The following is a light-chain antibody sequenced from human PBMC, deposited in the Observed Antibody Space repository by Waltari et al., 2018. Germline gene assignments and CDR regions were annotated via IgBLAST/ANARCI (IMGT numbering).Light chain of an antibody. V-gene: IGKV1-5*03. CDR3: QQYNTYWT. CDR2: KAS. Sequence: IQMTQSPSTLSASVGDRVTITCRARQNINNWLAWYQQKPGKAPTLLIYKASRLGFGVPSRFSGRGSGTDFTLTISSLQPDDFATYYCQQYNTYWTFGQGTKV. CDR1: QNINNW. J-gene: IGKJ1*01.